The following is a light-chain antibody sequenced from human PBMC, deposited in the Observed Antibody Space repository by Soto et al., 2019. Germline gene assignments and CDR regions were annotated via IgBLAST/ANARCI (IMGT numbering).Light chain of an antibody. CDR3: QQYNRYSPWT. J-gene: IGKJ1*01. Sequence: DINLTQSPASLSASVGDRVTLSCRATQGIGTYLTWYQQKPGKAPKLLIYKASSLESGVPSRFSGSGSGTEFTLTISSLQPDDFATYYCQQYNRYSPWTFGQGTKVDIK. CDR2: KAS. CDR1: QGIGTY. V-gene: IGKV1-5*03.